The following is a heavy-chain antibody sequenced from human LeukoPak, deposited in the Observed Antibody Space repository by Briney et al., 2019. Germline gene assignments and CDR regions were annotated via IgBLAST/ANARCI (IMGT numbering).Heavy chain of an antibody. D-gene: IGHD3-10*01. Sequence: ASVKVSCKASGYTFTGYYMRWVRQAPGQGLEWMGWINPNSGGTNYAQKFQGRVTVTRDTSISTAYMELSRLRSDDTAVYYCAGGGRLLWFGELNGDYWGQGTLVTVSS. J-gene: IGHJ4*02. CDR3: AGGGRLLWFGELNGDY. CDR2: INPNSGGT. V-gene: IGHV1-2*02. CDR1: GYTFTGYY.